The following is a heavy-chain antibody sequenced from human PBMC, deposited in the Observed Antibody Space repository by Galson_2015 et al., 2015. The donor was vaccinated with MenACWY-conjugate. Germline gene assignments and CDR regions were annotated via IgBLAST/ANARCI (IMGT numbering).Heavy chain of an antibody. J-gene: IGHJ6*02. CDR2: ISYDGSNK. CDR1: GFTFSSYD. CDR3: ARVYSGSPDYGMDF. Sequence: SLRLSCAASGFTFSSYDMHWVRQAPGKGLDWVAVISYDGSNKYYADSVKGRFTISRDKNTLYLEMISLRGEDTAVYYCARVYSGSPDYGMDFWGQGTTVTVSS. D-gene: IGHD1-26*01. V-gene: IGHV3-30*04.